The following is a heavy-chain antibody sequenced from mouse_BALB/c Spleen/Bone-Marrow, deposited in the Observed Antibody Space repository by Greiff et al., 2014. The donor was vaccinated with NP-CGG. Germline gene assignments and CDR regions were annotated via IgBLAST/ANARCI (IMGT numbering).Heavy chain of an antibody. J-gene: IGHJ2*01. Sequence: EVKLEESGGGLVQPGGSLKLSCAASGFTFSSYTMSWVRQTPEKRLEWVAYISNGGGSTYYPDTVKGRFTISRDNAKNTLYLQMSSLKSEDTAMYYCARRSAATYYFYYWGQGTTLTVSS. D-gene: IGHD1-2*01. CDR1: GFTFSSYT. V-gene: IGHV5-12-2*01. CDR2: ISNGGGST. CDR3: ARRSAATYYFYY.